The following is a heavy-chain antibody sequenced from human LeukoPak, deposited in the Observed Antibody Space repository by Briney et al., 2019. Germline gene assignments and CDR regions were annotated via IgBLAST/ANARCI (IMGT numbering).Heavy chain of an antibody. CDR2: ISSSSSYI. D-gene: IGHD1-1*01. Sequence: GGSLRLSCAASGFTFSRYSMNWVRQAPGKGLEWVSSISSSSSYIYYADSVKGRFTISRDNAKNSLYLQMNSLRAEDTAVYYCARALDGVERLLGYWGQGTLVTVSS. V-gene: IGHV3-21*01. CDR1: GFTFSRYS. J-gene: IGHJ4*02. CDR3: ARALDGVERLLGY.